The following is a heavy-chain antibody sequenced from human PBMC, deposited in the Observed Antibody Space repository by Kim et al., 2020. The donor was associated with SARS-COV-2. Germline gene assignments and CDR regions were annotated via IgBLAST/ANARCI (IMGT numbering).Heavy chain of an antibody. CDR3: ARGRRGVPWFDP. CDR2: VNHSGST. D-gene: IGHD2-8*01. CDR1: GGPFSGYY. V-gene: IGHV4-34*01. Sequence: SETLSLTCAVYGGPFSGYYWTWIRQPPGKGLEWIGEVNHSGSTNYNPSLKSRLTVSVDTSKNQFSLKLSSVSAAGTAVYYCARGRRGVPWFDPWGQGSLV. J-gene: IGHJ5*02.